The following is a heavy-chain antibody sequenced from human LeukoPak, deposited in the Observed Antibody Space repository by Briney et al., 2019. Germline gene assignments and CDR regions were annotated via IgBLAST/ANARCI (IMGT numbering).Heavy chain of an antibody. D-gene: IGHD2-2*03. Sequence: GGSLRLSCAASTFTFSSYAMTWVRQAQGKGLEWVSGISWNSGSIGYADSVKGRFTISRDNAKNSLYLQMNSLRAEDTALYYCAKETGYCSSTSCSANFDYWGQGTLVTVSS. CDR2: ISWNSGSI. J-gene: IGHJ4*02. CDR3: AKETGYCSSTSCSANFDY. CDR1: TFTFSSYA. V-gene: IGHV3-9*01.